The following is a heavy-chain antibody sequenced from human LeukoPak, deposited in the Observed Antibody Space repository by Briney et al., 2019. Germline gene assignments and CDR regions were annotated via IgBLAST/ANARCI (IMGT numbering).Heavy chain of an antibody. CDR1: GFTFSSYG. CDR3: AKDLGASSSWFSYYYYYMDV. J-gene: IGHJ6*03. Sequence: GGSLRLSCAASGFTFSSYGMHWVRQAPGKGLEWVAVISYDGSNKYYADSVKGRFTISRDNSKNTLYLQMNSLRAEDTAVCYCAKDLGASSSWFSYYYYYMDVWGKGTTVTVSS. D-gene: IGHD6-13*01. V-gene: IGHV3-30*18. CDR2: ISYDGSNK.